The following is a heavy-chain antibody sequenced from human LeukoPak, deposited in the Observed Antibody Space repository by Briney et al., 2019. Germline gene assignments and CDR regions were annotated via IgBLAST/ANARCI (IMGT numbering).Heavy chain of an antibody. CDR3: ARDRGYDFWSGFRYYMDV. CDR2: INPNSGGT. V-gene: IGHV1-2*02. J-gene: IGHJ6*03. Sequence: GASVKVSCKASGYTFTGYYMHWVRQAPGQGLEWMGWINPNSGGTNYAQKFQGRVTMTRDTSISTAYMELSRLRSDDTAVYYCARDRGYDFWSGFRYYMDVWGKGTTVTVSS. CDR1: GYTFTGYY. D-gene: IGHD3-3*01.